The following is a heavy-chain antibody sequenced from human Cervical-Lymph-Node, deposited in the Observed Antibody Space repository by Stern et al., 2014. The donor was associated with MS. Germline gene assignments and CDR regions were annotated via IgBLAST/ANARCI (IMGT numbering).Heavy chain of an antibody. Sequence: LQLQESGPGLVKPSQTLSLTCTVSGGSISSGNYYWSWIRQHPGKGLEWIGSIYHSGSTYYNPPLKSRVTTSIDTSKNQFSLKLSSVTAADTAVYYCARGSREVLLPRFYFDYWGQGTLVTVSS. CDR3: ARGSREVLLPRFYFDY. V-gene: IGHV4-31*03. CDR2: IYHSGST. CDR1: GGSISSGNYY. D-gene: IGHD3-3*01. J-gene: IGHJ4*02.